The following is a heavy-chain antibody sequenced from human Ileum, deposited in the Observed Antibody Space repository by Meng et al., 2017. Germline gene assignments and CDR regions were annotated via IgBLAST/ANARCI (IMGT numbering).Heavy chain of an antibody. J-gene: IGHJ4*02. Sequence: QGQLQGSGPGLVSPSETISLICTFSGGSVSTSDYQWGWIRQPPGKGLEWIGYAGTNYNPSLKSRVTISVDTSKRQFSLKLTSVTAADTAVYHCARDHWGSLDYWGQGILVTVAS. CDR1: GGSVSTSDYQ. D-gene: IGHD7-27*01. V-gene: IGHV4-61*08. CDR3: ARDHWGSLDY. CDR2: AGT.